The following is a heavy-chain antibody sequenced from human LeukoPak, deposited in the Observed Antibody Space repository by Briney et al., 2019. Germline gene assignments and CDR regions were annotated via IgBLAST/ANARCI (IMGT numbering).Heavy chain of an antibody. Sequence: PSETLSLTCTVSGGSVSSSSYYWGWIRQPPGKGLEWIGSIYYSGSTYYNPSLKSRVTISVDTSNNQFSLKLSSVTAADTAVYYCARQFGGGADPNFDYWGQGTLVIVSS. CDR1: GGSVSSSSYY. CDR2: IYYSGST. D-gene: IGHD3-10*01. J-gene: IGHJ4*02. CDR3: ARQFGGGADPNFDY. V-gene: IGHV4-39*01.